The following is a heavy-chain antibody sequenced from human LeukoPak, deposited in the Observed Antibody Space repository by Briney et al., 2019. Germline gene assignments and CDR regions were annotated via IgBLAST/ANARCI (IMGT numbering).Heavy chain of an antibody. CDR3: IRGSTS. CDR2: ITTSAHGGTT. Sequence: SGGSLRLSCTASGLIFTDYVINWVRQTPGKGLEWVGFITTSAHGGTTKYAASVQGRFTISRDDSKRIAYLQINSLKSEDTAVYYCIRGSTSWGQGNLVTVSS. V-gene: IGHV3-49*04. CDR1: GLIFTDYV. D-gene: IGHD2-2*01. J-gene: IGHJ4*02.